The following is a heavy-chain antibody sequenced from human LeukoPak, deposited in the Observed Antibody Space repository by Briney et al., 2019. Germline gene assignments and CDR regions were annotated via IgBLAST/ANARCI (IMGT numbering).Heavy chain of an antibody. CDR1: GFTFSTYW. J-gene: IGHJ4*02. V-gene: IGHV3-74*01. CDR3: VGLATTTLFDF. D-gene: IGHD5-12*01. Sequence: GGSLRLSCAASGFTFSTYWMHWVRQEPGKGLVWVSRINSDGSTTAYADSVKGRFTISRDNAKNTVYLQMNSLRAEDTAVYYCVGLATTTLFDFWGQGTLVTVSS. CDR2: INSDGSTT.